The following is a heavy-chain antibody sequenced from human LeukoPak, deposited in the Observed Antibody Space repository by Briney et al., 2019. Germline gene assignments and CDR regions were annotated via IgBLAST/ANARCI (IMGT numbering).Heavy chain of an antibody. CDR3: VKGFGYSGNSGIGY. J-gene: IGHJ4*02. CDR1: GFTFSSYA. Sequence: TGGSLRLSCAASGFTFSSYAMSWVRQAPGKGLEWVSGTSGSGGNTYYADSAKGRFTISRDNSKNTLYLQMNSLGAEDTAVYYCVKGFGYSGNSGIGYWGQGTLVTVSS. V-gene: IGHV3-23*01. CDR2: TSGSGGNT. D-gene: IGHD4-23*01.